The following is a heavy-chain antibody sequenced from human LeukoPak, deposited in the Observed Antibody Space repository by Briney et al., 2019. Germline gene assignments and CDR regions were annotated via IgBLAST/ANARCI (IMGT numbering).Heavy chain of an antibody. CDR2: ISYDGSNK. J-gene: IGHJ4*02. CDR3: ARMGRATVGSLDY. D-gene: IGHD1-26*01. Sequence: GGSLRLSCAAPGFTFSSYAMHWVRQAPGKGLEWVAVISYDGSNKYYADSVKGRFTISRDNSKNTLYLQMNSLRAEDTAVYYCARMGRATVGSLDYWGQGTLVTVSS. V-gene: IGHV3-30*04. CDR1: GFTFSSYA.